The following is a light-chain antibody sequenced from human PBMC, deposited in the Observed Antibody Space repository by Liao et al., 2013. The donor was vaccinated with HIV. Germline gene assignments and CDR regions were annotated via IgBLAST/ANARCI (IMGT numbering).Light chain of an antibody. CDR2: YDS. CDR1: NVESKG. V-gene: IGLV3-21*01. J-gene: IGLJ1*01. CDR3: QVWDSSSDHPGV. Sequence: SFVLTQPPSVSVAPGKTARITCGGNNVESKGVHWYQQTPGQAPVLVMYYDSDRPSGVPERFSGSNSGNTATLTISRVEAGDEADYYCQVWDSSSDHPGVFGTGTKVTVL.